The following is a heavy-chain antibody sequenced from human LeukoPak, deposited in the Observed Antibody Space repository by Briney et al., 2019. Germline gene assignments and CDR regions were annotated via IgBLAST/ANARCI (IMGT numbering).Heavy chain of an antibody. V-gene: IGHV3-66*02. D-gene: IGHD6-19*01. Sequence: GGSLRLSCAASGFTVSSNYMSWVRQAPGKGLEWVSVIYTSGSTYCADSVRGRFTISRDNSKNTLYLQLNSLKPEDTAVYYCASRSSGWYYFDYWGQGTLVTVSS. CDR1: GFTVSSNY. CDR3: ASRSSGWYYFDY. J-gene: IGHJ4*02. CDR2: IYTSGST.